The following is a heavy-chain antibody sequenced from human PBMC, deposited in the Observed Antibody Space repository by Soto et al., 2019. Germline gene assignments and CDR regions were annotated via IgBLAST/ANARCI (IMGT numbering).Heavy chain of an antibody. V-gene: IGHV3-30-3*01. Sequence: PGGSLRLSCAASGFTFSSYAMHWVRQAPGKGLEWVAVISYDGGNKYYADSVKGRFTISRDNSKNTLYLQMNSLRAEDTAVYYCAREGVYCSGGSCYSYGMDVWGQGTTVTVSS. CDR3: AREGVYCSGGSCYSYGMDV. D-gene: IGHD2-15*01. CDR2: ISYDGGNK. J-gene: IGHJ6*02. CDR1: GFTFSSYA.